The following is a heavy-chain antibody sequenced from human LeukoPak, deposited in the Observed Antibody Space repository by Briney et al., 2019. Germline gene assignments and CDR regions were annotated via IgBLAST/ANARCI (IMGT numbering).Heavy chain of an antibody. J-gene: IGHJ6*03. Sequence: SETLSLTCTVSGGSISSYYWSWIRQPPGKGLEWIGYIYYSGSTNYNPSLKSRVTISVDTSKNQFSLKLSSVTAADTAVYYCARDYDDSSGFHYYYYMDVWGKGTTVTISS. CDR2: IYYSGST. D-gene: IGHD3-22*01. CDR1: GGSISSYY. CDR3: ARDYDDSSGFHYYYYMDV. V-gene: IGHV4-59*12.